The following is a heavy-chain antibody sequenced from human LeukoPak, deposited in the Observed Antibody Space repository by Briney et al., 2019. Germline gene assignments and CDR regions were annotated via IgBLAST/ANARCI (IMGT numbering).Heavy chain of an antibody. V-gene: IGHV4-59*05. D-gene: IGHD3-9*01. Sequence: SETLSLTCTVSGGSISSYYWSWIRQPPGKGLEWIGSIYYSGSTYYNPSLKSRVTISVDTSKNQFSLKLSSVTAADTAVYYCARQKYDILTGYYSPFWYWGQGTLVTVSS. CDR2: IYYSGST. CDR1: GGSISSYY. CDR3: ARQKYDILTGYYSPFWY. J-gene: IGHJ4*02.